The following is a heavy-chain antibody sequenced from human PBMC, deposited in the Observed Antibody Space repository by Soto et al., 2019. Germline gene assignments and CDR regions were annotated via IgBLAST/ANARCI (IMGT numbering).Heavy chain of an antibody. V-gene: IGHV3-15*07. CDR1: GFTFSNAW. D-gene: IGHD3-22*01. J-gene: IGHJ4*02. Sequence: EVQLVESGGGLVKPGGSLRLSCAASGFTFSNAWMNWVRQAPGKGLEWFGRIKSKTDGGTTDYAAPVKGRFTISRDDSKNTLYLQMNSLKTEDTAVYYCTTRDYYDSSGYREFFDYWGQGTLVTVSS. CDR3: TTRDYYDSSGYREFFDY. CDR2: IKSKTDGGTT.